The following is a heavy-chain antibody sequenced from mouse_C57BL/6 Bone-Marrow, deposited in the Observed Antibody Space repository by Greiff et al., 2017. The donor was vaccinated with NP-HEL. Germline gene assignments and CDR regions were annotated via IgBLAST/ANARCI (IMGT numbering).Heavy chain of an antibody. J-gene: IGHJ1*03. CDR1: GFTFTDYY. D-gene: IGHD1-1*01. CDR3: ARYITVVATDWYFDV. Sequence: EVKLVESGGGLVQPGGSLSLSCAASGFTFTDYYMSWVRQPPGKALEWLGFIRNKANGYTTEYSASVKGRFTISRDNSQSILYLQMNALRAEDSATYYCARYITVVATDWYFDVWGTGTTVTVSS. V-gene: IGHV7-3*01. CDR2: IRNKANGYTT.